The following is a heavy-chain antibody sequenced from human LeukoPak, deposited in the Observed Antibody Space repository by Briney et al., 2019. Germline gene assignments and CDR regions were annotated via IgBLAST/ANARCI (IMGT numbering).Heavy chain of an antibody. CDR3: ARDLGDIVVVPALLGSLDY. D-gene: IGHD2-2*01. Sequence: GRSLRLSCAASGFTFSSYAMHWVRQAPGKGLEWVAVISYDGSNKYYADSVKGRFTISRDNSKNTLYLQMNSLRAEDTAVYYCARDLGDIVVVPALLGSLDYWGQGTLVTVSS. CDR2: ISYDGSNK. CDR1: GFTFSSYA. J-gene: IGHJ4*02. V-gene: IGHV3-30-3*01.